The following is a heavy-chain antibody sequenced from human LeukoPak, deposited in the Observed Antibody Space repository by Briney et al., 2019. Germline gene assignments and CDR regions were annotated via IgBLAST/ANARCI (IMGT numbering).Heavy chain of an antibody. J-gene: IGHJ4*02. CDR1: GYTFTDYY. D-gene: IGHD5-18*01. CDR3: ANIQLWLPY. V-gene: IGHV1-2*02. CDR2: INLNSGGT. Sequence: GASVKVSCKASGYTFTDYYMHWVRQAPGQGLEWMGWINLNSGGTKYAQEFQGRVTMTRDTSISTAYMELSRLRTDDTAVFYCANIQLWLPYWGQGTLVTVSS.